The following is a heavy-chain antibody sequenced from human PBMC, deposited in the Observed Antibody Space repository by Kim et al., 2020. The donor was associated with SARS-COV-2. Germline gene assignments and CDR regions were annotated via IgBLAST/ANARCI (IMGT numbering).Heavy chain of an antibody. Sequence: GGSLRLSCAASGFTFSNFGMHWVRQAPGKGLEWLATISYDKSNENFADSVKGRFTISRDNSKNTLYLQMNSLRAEDTAVYYCAKRGKTPYHFDYWGQGTL. CDR2: ISYDKSNE. CDR1: GFTFSNFG. J-gene: IGHJ4*02. CDR3: AKRGKTPYHFDY. D-gene: IGHD3-16*01. V-gene: IGHV3-30*18.